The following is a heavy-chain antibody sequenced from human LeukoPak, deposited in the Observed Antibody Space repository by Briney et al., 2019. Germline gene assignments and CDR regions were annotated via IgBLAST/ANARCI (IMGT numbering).Heavy chain of an antibody. CDR1: GGSISDYS. J-gene: IGHJ3*02. CDR2: IYYSGSA. V-gene: IGHV4-59*01. D-gene: IGHD3-10*01. Sequence: PSETLSLTCTVSGGSISDYSWSWIRQPPGKGLEWIGNIYYSGSANHNPSLKSRVTISRDTSKNQFSLKLTSVTAADTAVYYCARDGALYGSGSLEAFDIWGQGTMVTVSS. CDR3: ARDGALYGSGSLEAFDI.